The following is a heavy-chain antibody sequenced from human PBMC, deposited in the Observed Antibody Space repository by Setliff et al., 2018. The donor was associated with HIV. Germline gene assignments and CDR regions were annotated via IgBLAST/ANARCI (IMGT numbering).Heavy chain of an antibody. CDR3: ATYADRESNRFDP. CDR1: GDSISSTSYL. J-gene: IGHJ5*02. CDR2: VYYSGSS. V-gene: IGHV4-39*01. D-gene: IGHD3-10*01. Sequence: PSETLSLTCTVSGDSISSTSYLWGWIRQSPGKGLAWIASVYYSGSSYYNPSLKSRVTISVDTSNNRFSLRLTSVTAADTAVYHCATYADRESNRFDPWGQGILVTVSS.